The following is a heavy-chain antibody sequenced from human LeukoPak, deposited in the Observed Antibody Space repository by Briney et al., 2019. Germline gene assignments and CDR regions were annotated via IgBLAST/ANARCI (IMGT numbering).Heavy chain of an antibody. V-gene: IGHV4-30-4*08. CDR2: IYYSGST. CDR1: GASISSGDYY. CDR3: ARANGYCSSTSCYKWEDY. Sequence: SQTLSLTCTVSGASISSGDYYWSWIRQPPGKGLEWIGYIYYSGSTYYHPSLTSRVTISVDKSKNQFSLKLSSVTAAATAVYYCARANGYCSSTSCYKWEDYWGQGTLVTVSS. D-gene: IGHD2-2*02. J-gene: IGHJ4*02.